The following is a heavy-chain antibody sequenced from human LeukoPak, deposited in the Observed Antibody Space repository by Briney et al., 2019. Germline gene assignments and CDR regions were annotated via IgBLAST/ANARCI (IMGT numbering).Heavy chain of an antibody. D-gene: IGHD2-2*01. CDR3: ARRRGRDIVVVPAAKVGHYFDY. J-gene: IGHJ4*02. V-gene: IGHV4-34*01. Sequence: SETLSLTCAVYGGSFSGYYWSWIRQPPGKGLEWIGEINHSGSTNYNPSLKSRVTISVDTSKNQFSLKLSSVTAADTAVYYCARRRGRDIVVVPAAKVGHYFDYWGQGTLVTVSS. CDR1: GGSFSGYY. CDR2: INHSGST.